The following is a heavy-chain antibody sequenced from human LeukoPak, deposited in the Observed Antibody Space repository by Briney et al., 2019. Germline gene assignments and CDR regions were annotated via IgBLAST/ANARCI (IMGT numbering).Heavy chain of an antibody. J-gene: IGHJ6*03. D-gene: IGHD3-16*01. V-gene: IGHV4-34*01. CDR3: ARVKDPGGYYYYYYMDI. CDR1: GGSFSGHY. Sequence: SEILSLTCAVYGGSFSGHYWTWIRQPPGKGLEWIGEINHSGSTNYNPSLKSRVTISVDTSKNQFSLKVSSVTAADTAVYYCARVKDPGGYYYYYYMDIWGKGNTVTVSS. CDR2: INHSGST.